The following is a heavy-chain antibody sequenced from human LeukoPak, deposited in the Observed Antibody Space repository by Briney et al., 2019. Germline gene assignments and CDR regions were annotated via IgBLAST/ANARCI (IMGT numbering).Heavy chain of an antibody. CDR1: GFIFSNYA. J-gene: IGHJ6*02. D-gene: IGHD4-17*01. V-gene: IGHV3-30*04. CDR3: ARDMRGDYGDYSSSDYYYGMDV. CDR2: TAYDGSNE. Sequence: VRSLRISCAVSGFIFSNYAMHWVRQAPGKGLEWVAVTAYDGSNEYYADSVKGRFTISRDNSKNTLNLQMNSLRAEDTAVYYCARDMRGDYGDYSSSDYYYGMDVWGQGTTVTVSS.